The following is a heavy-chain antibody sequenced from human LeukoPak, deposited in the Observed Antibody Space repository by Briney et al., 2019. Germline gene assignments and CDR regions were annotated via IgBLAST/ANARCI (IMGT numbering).Heavy chain of an antibody. CDR1: GGSISSYY. J-gene: IGHJ4*02. Sequence: KVSETLSLTCTVSGGSISSYYWSWIRQPPGKGLEWIGYIYYSGSTNYNPSLKSRVTISVDTSKNQFSLKLSSVTAADTAVYYCARYSSSLGFDYWGQGTLVTVSS. V-gene: IGHV4-59*01. D-gene: IGHD6-6*01. CDR2: IYYSGST. CDR3: ARYSSSLGFDY.